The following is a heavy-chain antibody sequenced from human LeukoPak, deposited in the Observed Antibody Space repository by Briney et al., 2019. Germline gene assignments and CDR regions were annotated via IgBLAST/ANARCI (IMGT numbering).Heavy chain of an antibody. CDR1: DYTFTSYG. Sequence: ASVKVSCKASDYTFTSYGISWVRQAPGQGLEWMGWISAYNGNTNYAQKLQGRVTMTTDTSTSTACMELRSLRSDDTAVYYCARTRWELPPPTFDYWGQGTLVTVSS. CDR2: ISAYNGNT. CDR3: ARTRWELPPPTFDY. J-gene: IGHJ4*02. V-gene: IGHV1-18*01. D-gene: IGHD1-26*01.